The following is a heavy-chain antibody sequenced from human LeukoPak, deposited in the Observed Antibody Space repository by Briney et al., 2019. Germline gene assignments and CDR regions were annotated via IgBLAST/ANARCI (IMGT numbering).Heavy chain of an antibody. Sequence: GGSLRLSCAASGFTFSSYGMHWVRQAPGKGLEWVAFIRYDGSNKYYADSVKGRFTISRDNSKNTLYLQMSSLRAEDTAVYYCAKDGYSGYDLDYWGQGTLVTVSS. V-gene: IGHV3-30*02. CDR1: GFTFSSYG. CDR3: AKDGYSGYDLDY. D-gene: IGHD5-12*01. CDR2: IRYDGSNK. J-gene: IGHJ4*02.